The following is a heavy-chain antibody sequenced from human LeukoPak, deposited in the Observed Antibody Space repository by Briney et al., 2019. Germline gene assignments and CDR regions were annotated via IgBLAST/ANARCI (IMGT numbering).Heavy chain of an antibody. Sequence: GGSLRLSCAASGFTFSSYWMHWVRQAPGKGLVWVSRIKSDGSSTYYAASVKGRFSISRDNSKNTVYLQMSSLRAEDTAIYYCARELREHGVFDIWGQGTMVTVSS. J-gene: IGHJ3*02. V-gene: IGHV3-74*01. CDR2: IKSDGSST. CDR3: ARELREHGVFDI. D-gene: IGHD1-26*01. CDR1: GFTFSSYW.